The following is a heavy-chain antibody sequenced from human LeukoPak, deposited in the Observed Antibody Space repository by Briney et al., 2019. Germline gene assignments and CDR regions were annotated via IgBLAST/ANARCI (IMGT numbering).Heavy chain of an antibody. J-gene: IGHJ4*02. Sequence: GGSLRLSCAASGFTFSSYGMHWVRQAPGKGLEWVAVIWYDGSNKYYADSVKGRFTISRDNSKNTLYLQMNSLRAEDTAVYYCVTFDSSSWSFDYWGQGTLVTVSS. CDR1: GFTFSSYG. D-gene: IGHD6-13*01. CDR2: IWYDGSNK. V-gene: IGHV3-33*01. CDR3: VTFDSSSWSFDY.